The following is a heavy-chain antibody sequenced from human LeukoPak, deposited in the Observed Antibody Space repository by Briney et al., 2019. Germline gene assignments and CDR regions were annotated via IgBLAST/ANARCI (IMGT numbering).Heavy chain of an antibody. CDR3: ASGFYNYDY. V-gene: IGHV3-11*04. CDR1: GFTFSNYY. Sequence: GGSLRLSCAASGFTFSNYYMTWIRQAPGKGLEWISYISHSDATIYYADSVKGRFTISRDNAKNSLYLQMNSLRAEDTAVYFCASGFYNYDYWGQGALVTVSS. D-gene: IGHD5-24*01. CDR2: ISHSDATI. J-gene: IGHJ4*02.